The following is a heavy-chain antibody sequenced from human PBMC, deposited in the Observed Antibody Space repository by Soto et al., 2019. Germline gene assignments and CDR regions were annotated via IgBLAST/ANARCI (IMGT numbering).Heavy chain of an antibody. Sequence: SETLSLTCTVSGGSISSGGYYWNWIRQHPGKGLEWIGYIYYSGSTYYNPSLKSRVTISVDTSKNQFSLKLSSVTAADTAVYYCARDTEDPFFQHWGQGTLVTVSS. CDR1: GGSISSGGYY. D-gene: IGHD4-4*01. J-gene: IGHJ1*01. CDR2: IYYSGST. CDR3: ARDTEDPFFQH. V-gene: IGHV4-31*03.